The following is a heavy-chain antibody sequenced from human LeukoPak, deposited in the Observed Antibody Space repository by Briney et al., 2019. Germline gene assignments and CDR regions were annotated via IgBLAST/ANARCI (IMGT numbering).Heavy chain of an antibody. D-gene: IGHD4-17*01. Sequence: PGGSLRLSCAASGFTFSGYAMSWVRQAPGKGLERVSAISGSGGSTYYADSVKGRFTISRDNSKNTLYLQMNSLRAEDTAVYYRAKGSGDYLFDYWGQGTLVTVSS. CDR2: ISGSGGST. CDR3: AKGSGDYLFDY. V-gene: IGHV3-23*01. CDR1: GFTFSGYA. J-gene: IGHJ4*02.